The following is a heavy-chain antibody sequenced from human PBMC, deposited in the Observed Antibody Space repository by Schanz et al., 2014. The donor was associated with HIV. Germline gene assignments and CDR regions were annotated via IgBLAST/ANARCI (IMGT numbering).Heavy chain of an antibody. V-gene: IGHV3-30*03. CDR2: ISYDGSNK. CDR1: GFSFSSYG. J-gene: IGHJ3*01. CDR3: ARRQWVAPDY. D-gene: IGHD6-19*01. Sequence: VQLVESGGGLVQPGGSLRLSCAASGFSFSSYGMHWVRQAPGKGLEWVAVISYDGSNKYYADSVKGRFTISRDISKNTLYLQMDSLTAEDTAVYYCARRQWVAPDYWGQGTMVTVSS.